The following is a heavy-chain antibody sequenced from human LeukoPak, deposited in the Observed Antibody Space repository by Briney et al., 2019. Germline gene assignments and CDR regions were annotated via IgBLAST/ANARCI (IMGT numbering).Heavy chain of an antibody. V-gene: IGHV3-15*01. CDR2: IKSKTDGGTT. J-gene: IGHJ4*02. CDR1: GFTFSNAW. D-gene: IGHD3-16*02. Sequence: PGGSLRLSCAASGFTFSNAWMSWVRQAPGKGLEWVGRIKSKTDGGTTDYAAPVKGRFTISRDDSKNTLYLQMNSLKTEDTAVYYCTTYDYVWGSYRYFIDYWGQGTLVTVSS. CDR3: TTYDYVWGSYRYFIDY.